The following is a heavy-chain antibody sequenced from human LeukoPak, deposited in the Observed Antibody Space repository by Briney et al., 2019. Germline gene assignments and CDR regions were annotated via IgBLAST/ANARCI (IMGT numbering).Heavy chain of an antibody. J-gene: IGHJ6*02. D-gene: IGHD3-22*01. CDR3: ARGPYYYDSSGYREEYYYGMDV. V-gene: IGHV4-4*07. Sequence: PSETPSLTCTVSGGSISSYYWSWIRQPAGKGLEWIGRIYTSGSTNYNPSLKSRVTMSVDTSKNQFSLKLSSVTAADTAVYYCARGPYYYDSSGYREEYYYGMDVWGQGTTVTVSS. CDR1: GGSISSYY. CDR2: IYTSGST.